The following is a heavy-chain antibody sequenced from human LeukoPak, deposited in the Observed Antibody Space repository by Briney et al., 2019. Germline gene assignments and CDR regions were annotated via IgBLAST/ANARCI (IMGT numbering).Heavy chain of an antibody. J-gene: IGHJ4*02. Sequence: AGGSLRLSCAASGFTFRSYAMSWVRQAPGKGLEWVSAISGSGGSTYYADSVKGRFTISRDNSKNTRYLQMNSLRAEDTAVYYCAKAVPYYYDSSGYPFDYWGQGTLVTASS. CDR2: ISGSGGST. CDR3: AKAVPYYYDSSGYPFDY. CDR1: GFTFRSYA. D-gene: IGHD3-22*01. V-gene: IGHV3-23*01.